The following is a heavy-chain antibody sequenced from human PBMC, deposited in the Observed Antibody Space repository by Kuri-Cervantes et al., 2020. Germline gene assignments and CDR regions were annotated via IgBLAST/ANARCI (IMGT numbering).Heavy chain of an antibody. CDR1: GYTFTSYD. V-gene: IGHV1-46*01. J-gene: IGHJ4*02. CDR2: INPSGGST. D-gene: IGHD6-19*01. CDR3: AREALTSAVAGKGVWNY. Sequence: ASVKVSCKASGYTFTSYDINWVRQAPGQGLEWMGIINPSGGSTSYAQKFQGRVTMTRDTSTSTVYMELSSLRSEDTAVYYCAREALTSAVAGKGVWNYWGQGTLVTVSS.